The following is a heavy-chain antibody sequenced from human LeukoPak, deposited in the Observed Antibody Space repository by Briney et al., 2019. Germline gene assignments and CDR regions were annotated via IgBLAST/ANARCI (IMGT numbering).Heavy chain of an antibody. CDR3: ASREMAASPVDY. CDR2: INHSGST. D-gene: IGHD5-24*01. Sequence: SETLSLTCAVYGGSFSGYYWSWIRQPPGKGLEWIGEINHSGSTNHNPSLKSRVTISVDTSKNQFSLKLSSVTAADTAVYYCASREMAASPVDYWGQGTLVTVFS. V-gene: IGHV4-34*01. CDR1: GGSFSGYY. J-gene: IGHJ4*02.